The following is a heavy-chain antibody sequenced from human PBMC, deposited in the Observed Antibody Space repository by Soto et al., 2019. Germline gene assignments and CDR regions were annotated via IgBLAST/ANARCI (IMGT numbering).Heavy chain of an antibody. CDR1: GFSFRNAW. D-gene: IGHD2-2*01. CDR3: TTDLQAYCDGTTCYAGNYYYDDMDV. Sequence: GGSLRLSCAASGFSFRNAWISWVRQAPGKGLEWVGHIKSQGDGGTRDYAAPVKGRFTISRDDSKNTLFLQMNRLKNEDTAVYFCTTDLQAYCDGTTCYAGNYYYDDMDVWGQGTTVTVSS. V-gene: IGHV3-15*01. CDR2: IKSQGDGGTR. J-gene: IGHJ6*02.